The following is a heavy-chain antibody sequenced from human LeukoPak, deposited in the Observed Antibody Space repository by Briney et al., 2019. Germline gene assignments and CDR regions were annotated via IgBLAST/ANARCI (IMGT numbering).Heavy chain of an antibody. J-gene: IGHJ6*03. V-gene: IGHV1-24*01. D-gene: IGHD3-10*01. CDR3: ATSYGSGSKGYCYYYYMDV. CDR1: GYTLTELS. Sequence: GASVKVSCKVSGYTLTELSMHWVRQAPGKGLEWMGGFDPEDGETIYAQKFQGRVTMTEDTSTDTAYMELSSLRSEDTAVYYCATSYGSGSKGYCYYYYMDVWGKGTTVTVSS. CDR2: FDPEDGET.